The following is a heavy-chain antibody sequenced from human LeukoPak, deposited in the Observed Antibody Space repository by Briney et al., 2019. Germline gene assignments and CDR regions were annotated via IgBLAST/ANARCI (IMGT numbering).Heavy chain of an antibody. CDR1: GFNLSSDV. D-gene: IGHD3-10*01. V-gene: IGHV3-30*04. CDR2: ISYDGTTK. CDR3: ARDGRSDSGSPFYFFDF. Sequence: PGGSLRLSCVGSGFNLSSDVMHWVRQAPGKGLEWVAVISYDGTTKYYADSVKGRFTISRDIPKNTLDLQMNSVRAKDTAVYYCARDGRSDSGSPFYFFDFWGRGPLVTVSS. J-gene: IGHJ4*02.